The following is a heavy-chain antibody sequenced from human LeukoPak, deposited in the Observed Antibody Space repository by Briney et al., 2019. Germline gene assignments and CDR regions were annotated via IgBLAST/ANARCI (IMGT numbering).Heavy chain of an antibody. Sequence: GGALRLSCAASGFTFDEYGMSWIRQAPGTGLEWVYGINWNGGSTGCADSVKGRLTISRDNAKNSLYLQMNSLRAEDTALYYCARDSQAAAMGHWGQGTLVTVSS. CDR1: GFTFDEYG. J-gene: IGHJ4*02. V-gene: IGHV3-20*04. CDR3: ARDSQAAAMGH. D-gene: IGHD6-25*01. CDR2: INWNGGST.